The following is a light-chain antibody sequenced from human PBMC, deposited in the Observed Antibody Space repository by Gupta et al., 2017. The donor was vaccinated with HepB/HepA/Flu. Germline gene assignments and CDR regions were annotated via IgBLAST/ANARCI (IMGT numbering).Light chain of an antibody. Sequence: EIVMTQSPATLSVSQGERATLSCRASQSVSSNLAWYQQKPGQAPRLHLYGASTRATGITARFSGSGSGTEFTLTISGLQYEDVAVCYCQQYNNWRLTFGQGTKVEIK. CDR3: QQYNNWRLT. CDR2: GAS. V-gene: IGKV3-15*01. J-gene: IGKJ1*01. CDR1: QSVSSN.